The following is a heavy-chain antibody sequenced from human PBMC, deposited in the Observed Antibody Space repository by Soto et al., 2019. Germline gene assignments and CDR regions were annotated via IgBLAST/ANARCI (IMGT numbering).Heavy chain of an antibody. CDR3: AIGSGYDRIAAAGTWLYYYYMDV. CDR1: GYTFTSYG. D-gene: IGHD6-13*01. V-gene: IGHV1-18*01. J-gene: IGHJ6*03. Sequence: GASVKVSCKASGYTFTSYGISWVRQAPGQGLEWMGWISAYNGNTNYAQKLQGRVTMTTDTSTSTAYMELRSLRSDDTAVYCCAIGSGYDRIAAAGTWLYYYYMDVWGKGTTVTVSS. CDR2: ISAYNGNT.